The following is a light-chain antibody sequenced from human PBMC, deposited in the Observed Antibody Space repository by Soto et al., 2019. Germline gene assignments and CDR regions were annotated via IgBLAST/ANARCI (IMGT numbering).Light chain of an antibody. CDR1: QSLLHSNGYNY. V-gene: IGKV2-28*01. CDR2: LGS. Sequence: DIVMTQSPLSLPVTPGEPASISCRSSQSLLHSNGYNYLDWYLQKPGQSPQLLIYLGSNRASGDPTRSXGSGSGTDFTLKIRRVEAEDVGIYYCMQALQTPLYTFGQGTKLEIK. CDR3: MQALQTPLYT. J-gene: IGKJ2*01.